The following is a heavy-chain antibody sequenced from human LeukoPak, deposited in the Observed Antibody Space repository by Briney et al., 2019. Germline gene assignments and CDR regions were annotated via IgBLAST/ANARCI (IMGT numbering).Heavy chain of an antibody. D-gene: IGHD3-16*01. Sequence: GGSLRLSCVASGFSFGGYSMNWVRQAPGKGLEWVSTISGASSDNYIDYADSVKGRFTISRDNAKKSVFLEMNGLRHDDTAVYYCTREGGVGPWGQGTLVSVSS. J-gene: IGHJ5*02. CDR3: TREGGVGP. CDR1: GFSFGGYS. V-gene: IGHV3-21*01. CDR2: ISGASSDNYI.